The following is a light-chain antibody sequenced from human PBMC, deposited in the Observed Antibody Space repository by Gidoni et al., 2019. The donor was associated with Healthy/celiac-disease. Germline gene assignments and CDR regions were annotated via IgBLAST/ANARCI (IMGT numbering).Light chain of an antibody. Sequence: EIVLTQSPGTLSLSPGERATLSCRASQSVSSSYLDWYQQKPGPAPRRLIYGASSRATGIPDRFSGSGSGTDFTLTISRLEPEDFAVYYCQQYGSSPWTFGQGTKVEIK. J-gene: IGKJ1*01. V-gene: IGKV3-20*01. CDR3: QQYGSSPWT. CDR1: QSVSSSY. CDR2: GAS.